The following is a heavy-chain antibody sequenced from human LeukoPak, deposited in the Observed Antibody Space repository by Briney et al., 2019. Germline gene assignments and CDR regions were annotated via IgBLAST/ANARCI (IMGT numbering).Heavy chain of an antibody. V-gene: IGHV2-70*04. J-gene: IGHJ4*02. CDR2: IDWDDDK. CDR1: GFSLSTSGMR. CDR3: ARISSGWLVDY. D-gene: IGHD6-19*01. Sequence: SGPTLVNPTQTLTLTCTFSGFSLSTSGMRVSWIRQPPGKALEWLARIDWDDDKFYSTSLKTRLTISKVTSKNQVVLTMTNMDPVDTATYYCARISSGWLVDYWGQGTLVTVSS.